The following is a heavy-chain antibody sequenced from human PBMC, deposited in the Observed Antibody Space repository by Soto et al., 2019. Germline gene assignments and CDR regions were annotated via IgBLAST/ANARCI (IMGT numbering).Heavy chain of an antibody. CDR1: GFTFSSYW. CDR3: VRGVTDTTGSWY. D-gene: IGHD4-17*01. J-gene: IGHJ4*02. V-gene: IGHV3-74*01. CDR2: INGDGSST. Sequence: VQVVESGGGLVQPGGSLRLSCAASGFTFSSYWMHWVRQAPGKGLVWVSRINGDGSSTSYADSVKGRFTISRDNAKKTLFLQMNSLRDEDMSVYYCVRGVTDTTGSWYWGQGTLVTVSS.